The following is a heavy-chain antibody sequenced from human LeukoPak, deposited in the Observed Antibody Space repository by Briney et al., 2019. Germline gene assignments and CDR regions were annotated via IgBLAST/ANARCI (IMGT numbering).Heavy chain of an antibody. D-gene: IGHD3-22*01. Sequence: ASVKVSCKASGYTFTSYGISWVRQAPGQGLEWMGWISAYNGNTNYAQKLQGRVTMTTDTSTSIAYMELRSLRSNDTAVYYCARDGALYDSSGYYPVDYWGQGTLVTVSS. J-gene: IGHJ4*02. V-gene: IGHV1-18*01. CDR2: ISAYNGNT. CDR3: ARDGALYDSSGYYPVDY. CDR1: GYTFTSYG.